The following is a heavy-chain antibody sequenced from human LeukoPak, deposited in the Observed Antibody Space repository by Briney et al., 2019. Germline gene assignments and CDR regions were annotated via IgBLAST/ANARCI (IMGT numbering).Heavy chain of an antibody. V-gene: IGHV3-9*01. J-gene: IGHJ4*02. CDR1: GFIFGEYA. D-gene: IGHD3-10*01. CDR3: AKGVVRRAQYFDY. CDR2: ISWNSGDI. Sequence: PGGSLRLSCAASGFIFGEYAMPWVRQAPGKPLQCASGISWNSGDIGYADSVKGRFTISRDNAKNSLYLQLNSLRPEDTAFYYCAKGVVRRAQYFDYWGRGTLVTVSS.